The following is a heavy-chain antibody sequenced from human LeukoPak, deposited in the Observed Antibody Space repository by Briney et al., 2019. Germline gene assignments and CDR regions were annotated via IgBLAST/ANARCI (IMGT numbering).Heavy chain of an antibody. Sequence: GGSLRLSCAASGFTFSSYSMNWVRQAPGKGLEWVSSISSSSSYIYYADSVKGRFTISRDNAKNSLYLQMNSPRAEDTAVYYCARIAVAGYFDYWGQGTLVTVSS. CDR3: ARIAVAGYFDY. CDR1: GFTFSSYS. J-gene: IGHJ4*02. CDR2: ISSSSSYI. V-gene: IGHV3-21*01. D-gene: IGHD6-19*01.